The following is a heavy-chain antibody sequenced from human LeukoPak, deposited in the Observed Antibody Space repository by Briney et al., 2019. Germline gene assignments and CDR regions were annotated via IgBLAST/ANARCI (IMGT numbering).Heavy chain of an antibody. Sequence: PGGSLRLSCAASGFTFSSYRMNWVRQAPGKGLEWVSPISSSSGYIYYADSVKGRFTISRDNAKKSLYLQMNSLRAEDMAGYYCARTHATVTTEGGFDYWGQGTLVTVSS. CDR2: ISSSSGYI. J-gene: IGHJ4*02. D-gene: IGHD4-11*01. CDR1: GFTFSSYR. V-gene: IGHV3-21*01. CDR3: ARTHATVTTEGGFDY.